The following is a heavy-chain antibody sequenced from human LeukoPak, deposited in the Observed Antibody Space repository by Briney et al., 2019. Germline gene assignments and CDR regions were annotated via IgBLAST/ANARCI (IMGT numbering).Heavy chain of an antibody. V-gene: IGHV1-3*01. D-gene: IGHD3-9*01. CDR1: GYTFTSYA. CDR3: ARGKLRYFDWCDY. CDR2: INACNGNT. Sequence: ASVKVSCKASGYTFTSYAMHWVRQAPGQRLEWMGWINACNGNTNYSQKLQGRVTITRDTSASTAYMELSSLRSEDTAVYYCARGKLRYFDWCDYWGQGTLVTVSS. J-gene: IGHJ4*02.